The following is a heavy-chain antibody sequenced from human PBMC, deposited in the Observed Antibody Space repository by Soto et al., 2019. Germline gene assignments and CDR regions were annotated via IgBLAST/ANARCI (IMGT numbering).Heavy chain of an antibody. V-gene: IGHV4-38-2*01. CDR1: GYSISSGYY. CDR3: ARVEQQLVDWFDP. J-gene: IGHJ5*02. D-gene: IGHD6-13*01. CDR2: IYHSGST. Sequence: PSETLSLTXAVSGYSISSGYYWGWIRQPPGKGLEWIGSIYHSGSTYYNPSLKSRVTISVDTSKNQFSLKLSSVTAADTAVYYCARVEQQLVDWFDPWGQGTLVTVSS.